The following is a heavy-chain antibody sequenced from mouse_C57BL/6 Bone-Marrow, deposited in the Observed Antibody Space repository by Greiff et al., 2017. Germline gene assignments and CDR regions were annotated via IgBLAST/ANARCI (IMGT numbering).Heavy chain of an antibody. CDR1: GYAFTNYL. CDR2: INPGSGGT. J-gene: IGHJ2*01. CDR3: ARSELGQDYFDY. D-gene: IGHD4-1*01. Sequence: VQLQQSGAELVRPGTSVKVSCKASGYAFTNYLIEWVKQRPGPGLEWIGVINPGSGGTNYNEKFKGKATLTADKSSSTAYMQLSSLTSEDSAVYFCARSELGQDYFDYWGQGTTLTVSS. V-gene: IGHV1-54*01.